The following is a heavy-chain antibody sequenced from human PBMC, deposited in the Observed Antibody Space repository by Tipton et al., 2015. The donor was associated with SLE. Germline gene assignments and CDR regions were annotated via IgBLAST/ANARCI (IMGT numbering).Heavy chain of an antibody. CDR2: ISGSGGST. CDR1: GFTFSSYA. CDR3: ARGGGSVGGYDY. V-gene: IGHV3-23*01. Sequence: SLRLSCAASGFTFSSYAMSWVRQAPGKGLEWVSAISGSGGSTYYADSVKGRFTISRDNSKNTLYLQMNSLRAEDTAVYYCARGGGSVGGYDYWGQGTLVTVPS. D-gene: IGHD1-26*01. J-gene: IGHJ4*02.